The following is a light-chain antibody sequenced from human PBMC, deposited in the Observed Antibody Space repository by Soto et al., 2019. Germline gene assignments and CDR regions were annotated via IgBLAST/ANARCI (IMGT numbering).Light chain of an antibody. CDR1: ESINNW. Sequence: DIQMTQSPSTLSASVGDRVTITCRASESINNWLAWYQQKPGKAPKLLIHTAATLESGVPSRFSGSGSGTEFTLSISSLQPDDFATYYCQQYNSLWTFGQGTKVDIK. CDR3: QQYNSLWT. J-gene: IGKJ1*01. V-gene: IGKV1-5*03. CDR2: TAA.